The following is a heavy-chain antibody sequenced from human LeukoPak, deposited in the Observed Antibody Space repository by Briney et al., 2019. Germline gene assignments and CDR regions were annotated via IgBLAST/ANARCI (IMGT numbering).Heavy chain of an antibody. CDR1: GFTFSSYA. D-gene: IGHD3-10*01. J-gene: IGHJ4*02. Sequence: PGGSLRLSCAASGFTFSSYAMSWVRQAPGKGLEWVSGISGSGGSTYYADSVKGWFTISRDNSKNTLDLQMNSLRAEDTAVYYCAKIGLWAGKDDYWGQGTLVTVSS. CDR3: AKIGLWAGKDDY. CDR2: ISGSGGST. V-gene: IGHV3-23*01.